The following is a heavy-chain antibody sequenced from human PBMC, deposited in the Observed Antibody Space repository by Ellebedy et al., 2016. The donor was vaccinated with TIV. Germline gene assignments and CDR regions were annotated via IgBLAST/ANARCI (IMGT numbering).Heavy chain of an antibody. V-gene: IGHV3-15*01. CDR2: IKSKTEGGAA. D-gene: IGHD5-18*01. CDR3: TTVYRYNYDSV. J-gene: IGHJ4*02. Sequence: PGGSLRPSCAASGFTFSNAWMNWVRQAPGKGLEWVGRIKSKTEGGAADYAAPVKGRFTISRDDSKNTLYLQMNSLKTEDTAVYFCTTVYRYNYDSVWGQGTLVTVSS. CDR1: GFTFSNAW.